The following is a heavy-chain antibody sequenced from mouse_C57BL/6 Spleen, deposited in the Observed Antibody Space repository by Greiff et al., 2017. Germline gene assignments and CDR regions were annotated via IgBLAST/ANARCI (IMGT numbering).Heavy chain of an antibody. Sequence: EVQLAESGGGSVQPGGSMKLSCAASGFTFSDAWMDWVRQSPEKGLEGVAEIRNKANNHATYYAESVKGRFTISRDDSKSIVYLQMNSLRAEDTGIYYGTRPLAGDWYFDGWGTGTTVTVSS. D-gene: IGHD1-1*01. CDR1: GFTFSDAW. CDR3: TRPLAGDWYFDG. J-gene: IGHJ1*03. CDR2: IRNKANNHAT. V-gene: IGHV6-6*01.